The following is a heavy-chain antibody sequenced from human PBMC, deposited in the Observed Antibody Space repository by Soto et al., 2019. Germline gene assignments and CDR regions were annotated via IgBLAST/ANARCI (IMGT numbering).Heavy chain of an antibody. CDR2: INPSGGST. Sequence: ASVKVSCKASGYTFTSYYMHWVRQAPGQGLEWMGIINPSGGSTSYAQKFQGRVTMTRDTSTSTVYMELSSLRSEDTAVYYCARHMGSYSSPSDYYYYGMDVWGQGTTVTVSS. J-gene: IGHJ6*02. CDR1: GYTFTSYY. V-gene: IGHV1-46*01. CDR3: ARHMGSYSSPSDYYYYGMDV. D-gene: IGHD6-6*01.